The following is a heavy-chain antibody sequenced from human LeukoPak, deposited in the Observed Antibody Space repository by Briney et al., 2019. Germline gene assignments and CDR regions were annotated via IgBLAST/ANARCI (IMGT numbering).Heavy chain of an antibody. J-gene: IGHJ6*04. Sequence: GGSLRLSCAVSGFTSSSYWMHWVRQAPGKGLVWVSYISSSGSTIYYADSVKGRFTISRDNAKNSLYLQMNSLRAEDTAVYYCAELGITMIGGVWGKGTTVTISS. CDR3: AELGITMIGGV. V-gene: IGHV3-48*04. CDR1: GFTSSSYW. D-gene: IGHD3-10*02. CDR2: ISSSGSTI.